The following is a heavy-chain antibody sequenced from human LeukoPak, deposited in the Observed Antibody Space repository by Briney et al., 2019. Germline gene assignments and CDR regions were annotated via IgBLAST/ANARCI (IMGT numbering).Heavy chain of an antibody. CDR2: IYHSGST. J-gene: IGHJ5*02. D-gene: IGHD3-22*01. V-gene: IGHV4-38-2*01. CDR3: ASNPYYYDSSGSYNWFDP. CDR1: GYSISSGYY. Sequence: SETLSLTCAVSGYSISSGYYWGWIRQPPGKGLEWIGSIYHSGSTYYNPSLKSRVTISVDTSKNQFSLKLSSVTAADTAVYYCASNPYYYDSSGSYNWFDPWGQGTLVTVSS.